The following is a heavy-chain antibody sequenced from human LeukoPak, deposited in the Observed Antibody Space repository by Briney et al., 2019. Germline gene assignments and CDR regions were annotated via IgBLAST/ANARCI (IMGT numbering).Heavy chain of an antibody. J-gene: IGHJ6*03. CDR3: ARSGGYYFYMDV. CDR1: GYTFSNSG. CDR2: ISTYSGTT. D-gene: IGHD1-26*01. V-gene: IGHV1-18*01. Sequence: ASVKVSCKASGYTFSNSGISWVRQAPGQGLEWMGWISTYSGTTNYAHNLQGRLTMTTDTSTSTAYMELTNLKSDDTAVYYCARSGGYYFYMDVWGKGTTVTVSS.